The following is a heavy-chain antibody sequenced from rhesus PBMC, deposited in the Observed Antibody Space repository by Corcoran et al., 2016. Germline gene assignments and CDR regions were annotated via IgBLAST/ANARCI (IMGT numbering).Heavy chain of an antibody. Sequence: EVQLVESGGGLVQPGGSLRLSCAASGFTFSDYYMSWVRQAPGKGPEWVGFIINKSYGGTAEYAASVKGIFTISRDDSKSIASLQMNSLKTEDTAVYYCTRGISTWVFDYWGQGVLVTVSS. V-gene: IGHV3S22*01. J-gene: IGHJ4*01. CDR2: IINKSYGGTA. D-gene: IGHD5-24*01. CDR1: GFTFSDYY. CDR3: TRGISTWVFDY.